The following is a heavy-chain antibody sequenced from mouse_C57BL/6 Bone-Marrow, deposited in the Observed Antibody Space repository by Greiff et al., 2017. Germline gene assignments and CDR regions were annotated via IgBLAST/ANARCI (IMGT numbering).Heavy chain of an antibody. V-gene: IGHV5-6*01. CDR1: GFTFSSYG. CDR2: ISSGGSYT. Sequence: EVQLVESGGDLVKPGGSLKLSCAASGFTFSSYGMSWVRQTPDKRLEWVATISSGGSYTYYPDSVKGRFTISRDNATNTLYLQMSSLKSEDTAMEYCARRCIVPYYAMDYWGQGTSVTVSS. CDR3: ARRCIVPYYAMDY. J-gene: IGHJ4*01. D-gene: IGHD2-5*01.